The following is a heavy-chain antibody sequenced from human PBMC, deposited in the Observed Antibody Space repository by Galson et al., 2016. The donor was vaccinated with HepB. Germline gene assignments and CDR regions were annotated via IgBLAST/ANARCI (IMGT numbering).Heavy chain of an antibody. D-gene: IGHD6-13*01. J-gene: IGHJ4*02. Sequence: ETLSLTCTVSGGSISSNGYYWGWIRQPPGKGLEWIGSIFYSGSTYYNPSLKSRVTVSVDTSKNQFSLKVTSVTAADTAVYYCARQRGLGSSWLSDNWGQGTLVTVSS. V-gene: IGHV4-39*01. CDR2: IFYSGST. CDR1: GGSISSNGYY. CDR3: ARQRGLGSSWLSDN.